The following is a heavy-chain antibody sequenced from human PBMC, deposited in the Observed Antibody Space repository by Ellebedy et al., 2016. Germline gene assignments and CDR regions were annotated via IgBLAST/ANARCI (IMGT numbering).Heavy chain of an antibody. CDR2: INPNSGGT. J-gene: IGHJ2*01. D-gene: IGHD5-12*01. CDR1: RYTFTGYY. Sequence: ASVKVSXKASRYTFTGYYMHWVRQAPGQGLEWMGWINPNSGGTNYAQKLQGRVTMTTDTSTSTAYMELRSLRSDDTAVYYCARDLWGRGYDLGRYFDLWGRGTLVTVSS. CDR3: ARDLWGRGYDLGRYFDL. V-gene: IGHV1-2*02.